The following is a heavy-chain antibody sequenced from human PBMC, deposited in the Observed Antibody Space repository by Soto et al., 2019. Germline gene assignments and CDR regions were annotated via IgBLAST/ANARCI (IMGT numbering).Heavy chain of an antibody. CDR3: ARRQADTRYYYYGMDV. V-gene: IGHV1-18*01. CDR1: GYTFTSYG. D-gene: IGHD6-25*01. CDR2: ISAYNGNT. Sequence: ASVKVSCKASGYTFTSYGISWVRQAPGQGLEWMGWISAYNGNTNYAQKLQGRVTMTKDTSTSTAYMELRSLRSDDTAVYYCARRQADTRYYYYGMDVWGQGTTVTVSS. J-gene: IGHJ6*02.